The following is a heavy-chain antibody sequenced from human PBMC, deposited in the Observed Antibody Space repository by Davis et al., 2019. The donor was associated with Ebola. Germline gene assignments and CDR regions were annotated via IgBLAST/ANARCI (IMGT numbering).Heavy chain of an antibody. CDR3: ARDGDSSGWADY. V-gene: IGHV1-69*13. Sequence: SVKVSCKASGGTFSSYAFSWVRQAPGQGLEWMGGIIPLFGTTNYAEKFQGRVTITAAESTSTAYMEMSSLRIEDTAVYYCARDGDSSGWADYWGQGTLVTVSS. CDR2: IIPLFGTT. J-gene: IGHJ4*02. D-gene: IGHD6-19*01. CDR1: GGTFSSYA.